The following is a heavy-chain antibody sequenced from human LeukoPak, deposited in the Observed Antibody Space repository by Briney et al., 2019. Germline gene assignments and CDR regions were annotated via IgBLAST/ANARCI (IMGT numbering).Heavy chain of an antibody. D-gene: IGHD2-8*01. CDR1: GFTFSSYA. CDR3: AKDRSCTNDICHGDFDY. Sequence: PGGSLRLSCAASGFTFSSYAVSWVRQAPGKGLEWVSSISGSGGSTYSADSVKGRLTISRDNSKNTLYLQMNSLRAEDTALYYCAKDRSCTNDICHGDFDYWGQGTLVTVSS. J-gene: IGHJ4*02. CDR2: ISGSGGST. V-gene: IGHV3-23*01.